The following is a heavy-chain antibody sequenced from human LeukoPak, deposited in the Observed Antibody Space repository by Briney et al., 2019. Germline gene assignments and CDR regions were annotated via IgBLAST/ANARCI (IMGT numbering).Heavy chain of an antibody. V-gene: IGHV3-7*01. D-gene: IGHD3-10*01. CDR1: GFTFSDYY. CDR2: IKQDGSEK. J-gene: IGHJ5*02. Sequence: GGSLRLSCAASGFTFSDYYMSWIRQAPGKGLEWVANIKQDGSEKYYVDSVKGRFTISRDNAKNSLYLQMNSLRAEDTAVYYCAREGITMVRGVLNWFDPWGQGTLVTVSS. CDR3: AREGITMVRGVLNWFDP.